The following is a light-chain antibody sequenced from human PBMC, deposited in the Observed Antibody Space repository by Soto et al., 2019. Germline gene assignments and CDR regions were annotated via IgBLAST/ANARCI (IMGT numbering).Light chain of an antibody. CDR1: RDIAHY. CDR2: DAS. J-gene: IGKJ4*01. V-gene: IGKV1-33*01. Sequence: DIQLTQSPSSLSASVGDRITITCQASRDIAHYLSWYQQKPGKAPQLLVYDASKLQTGVPSRFSGSASGTDFTFAISSLQPEYRATYFCQQYDDHPLTFGGGTKVEIK. CDR3: QQYDDHPLT.